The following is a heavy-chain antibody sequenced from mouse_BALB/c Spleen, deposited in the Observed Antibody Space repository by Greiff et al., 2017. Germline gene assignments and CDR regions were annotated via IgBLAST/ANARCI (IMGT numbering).Heavy chain of an antibody. V-gene: IGHV5-4*02. J-gene: IGHJ4*01. CDR3: ARGEGLGTDYAMDY. CDR1: GFTFSDYY. CDR2: ISDGGSYT. Sequence: EVQGVESGGGLVKPGGSLKLSCAASGFTFSDYYMYWVRQTPEKRLEWVATISDGGSYTYYPDSVKGRFTISRDNAKNNLYLQMSSLKSEDTAMYYCARGEGLGTDYAMDYWGQGTSVTVSS. D-gene: IGHD2-14*01.